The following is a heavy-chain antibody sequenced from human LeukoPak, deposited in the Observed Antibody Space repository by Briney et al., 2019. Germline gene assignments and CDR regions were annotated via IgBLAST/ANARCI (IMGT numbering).Heavy chain of an antibody. V-gene: IGHV1-2*02. CDR2: IYPNSGGT. D-gene: IGHD5-18*01. J-gene: IGHJ3*02. CDR1: GYTFTGYY. Sequence: ASVTVPCKASGYTFTGYYMHWVRQAPGQGLEWMGWIYPNSGGTNYAQKFQGRVTMTRDTSISTAYMEQSRLRSDDTAVYYCARGLHAFDIWRQGTMVTVSS. CDR3: ARGLHAFDI.